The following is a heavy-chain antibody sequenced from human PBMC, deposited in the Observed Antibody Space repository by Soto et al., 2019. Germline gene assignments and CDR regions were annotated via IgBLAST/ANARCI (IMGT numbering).Heavy chain of an antibody. J-gene: IGHJ4*02. CDR1: GAPINSGGXX. CDR2: IYFSGTT. D-gene: IGHD2-21*02. Sequence: QVQLQESGPGLVKPSETLSLTCTVSGAPINSGGXXXXWVRXLPGKGLEWIGYIYFSGTTYYNPSLESRVTISLDTSQNQFSLKLTSVSAADTAVYYCASGDAWGVLLAYWGQGTLVTVSS. CDR3: ASGDAWGVLLAY. V-gene: IGHV4-31*03.